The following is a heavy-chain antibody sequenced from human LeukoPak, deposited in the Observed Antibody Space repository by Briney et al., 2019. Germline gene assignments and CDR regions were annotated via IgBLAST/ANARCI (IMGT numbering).Heavy chain of an antibody. V-gene: IGHV3-23*01. J-gene: IGHJ6*04. D-gene: IGHD3-10*02. Sequence: GWSLRLSCAASGFTFSSYAMSWVRQAPGKGLEWVSRVSGSGDSTYYADSVKGRFTISRDNAKNSLYQQMNSLRAEDTAVYYCAELGITMIGGVWGKGTTVTISS. CDR3: AELGITMIGGV. CDR2: VSGSGDST. CDR1: GFTFSSYA.